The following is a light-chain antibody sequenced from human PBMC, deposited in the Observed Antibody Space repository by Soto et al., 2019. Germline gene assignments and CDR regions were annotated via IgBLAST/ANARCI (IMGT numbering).Light chain of an antibody. CDR2: YDD. CDR1: NVGNKA. Sequence: QSVLTQPPSVSVAPGQRVTISCSGSNVGNKAVNWYQQLPGKAPKLLLYYDDMLSSGVSDRFSGSKSGTSASLAISGLQNDDDGDYYCAIWDDSVDGWVFGGGTKLTVL. J-gene: IGLJ3*02. CDR3: AIWDDSVDGWV. V-gene: IGLV1-36*01.